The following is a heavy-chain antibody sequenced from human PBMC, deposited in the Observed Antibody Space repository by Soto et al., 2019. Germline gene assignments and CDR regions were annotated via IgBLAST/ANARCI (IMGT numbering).Heavy chain of an antibody. CDR3: ARWSYLDY. CDR2: ISGSDGKT. Sequence: GGSLRLSCAAAGFSFGSYALSWVRQAPGKGLEWVSTISGSDGKTFYADSVKGRFSISRDTSQNTLYLQMNSLRADDTAIYYCARWSYLDYWGQGTRVTVSS. V-gene: IGHV3-23*01. CDR1: GFSFGSYA. J-gene: IGHJ4*02. D-gene: IGHD3-3*01.